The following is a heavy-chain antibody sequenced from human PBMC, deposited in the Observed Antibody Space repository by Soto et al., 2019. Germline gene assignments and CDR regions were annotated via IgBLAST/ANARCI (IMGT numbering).Heavy chain of an antibody. CDR3: ARAIPRTIFGVANPYYFDY. V-gene: IGHV4-59*08. Sequence: PSETLSLTCTVSGGSISSYYWSWIRQPPGKGLVWIGYIYCSVSTNYNPSLKSRVTISVDTSKNQFSLKLSSVTAADTAVYYCARAIPRTIFGVANPYYFDYWGQGTLVTVSS. J-gene: IGHJ4*02. CDR2: IYCSVST. D-gene: IGHD3-3*01. CDR1: GGSISSYY.